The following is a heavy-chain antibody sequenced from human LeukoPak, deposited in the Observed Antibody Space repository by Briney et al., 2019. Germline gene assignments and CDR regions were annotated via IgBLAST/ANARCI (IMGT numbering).Heavy chain of an antibody. V-gene: IGHV4-59*10. Sequence: SETLSLTCAVYGGSFSGYSWNWIRQPPVKGLEWIGRIYTSGSTNFNPSLKSRVTMSVDTSKNQFSLKLSSMTAADTAVYYCARGYDFWSGMGDWFDRWGQGTLVTVSS. CDR2: IYTSGST. J-gene: IGHJ5*02. CDR3: ARGYDFWSGMGDWFDR. CDR1: GGSFSGYS. D-gene: IGHD3-3*01.